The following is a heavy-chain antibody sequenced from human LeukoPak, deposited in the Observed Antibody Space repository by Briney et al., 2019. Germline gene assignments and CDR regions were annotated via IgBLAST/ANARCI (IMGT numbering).Heavy chain of an antibody. CDR1: GFTFDDYG. J-gene: IGHJ4*02. D-gene: IGHD3-10*01. Sequence: GGSLRLXCAASGFTFDDYGMSWVRQAPGKGLEWVSGINWNGGSTGYADSVKGRLTISRDNAKNSLYLQMNSLRAEDTALYYCARSARGVSGFYFDYWGQGTLVTVSS. V-gene: IGHV3-20*04. CDR2: INWNGGST. CDR3: ARSARGVSGFYFDY.